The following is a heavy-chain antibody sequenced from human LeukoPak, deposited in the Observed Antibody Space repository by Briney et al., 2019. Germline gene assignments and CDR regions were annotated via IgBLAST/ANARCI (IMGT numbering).Heavy chain of an antibody. CDR2: ISAYNGNT. CDR1: GYTFTSYG. V-gene: IGHV1-18*01. D-gene: IGHD3-22*01. Sequence: ASVKVSCKASGYTFTSYGISWVRQAPGQGLEWMGWISAYNGNTNYAQKLQGRVTMTTDTSTSTAYMELRSLRSDDTAVYYCARVRNLAVDYDSSGYYYGLDYWGQGTLVTVSS. CDR3: ARVRNLAVDYDSSGYYYGLDY. J-gene: IGHJ4*02.